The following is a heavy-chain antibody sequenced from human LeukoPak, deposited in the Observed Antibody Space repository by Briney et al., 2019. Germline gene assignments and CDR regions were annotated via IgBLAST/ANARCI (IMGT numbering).Heavy chain of an antibody. CDR3: VRDYYDSSGYYYSGY. V-gene: IGHV3-48*04. CDR1: GFTFSSYS. D-gene: IGHD3-22*01. CDR2: ISSTSSSI. J-gene: IGHJ4*02. Sequence: GGSLRLSCAASGFTFSSYSMNWVRQAPGKGLEWVSYISSTSSSIYYAESVKGRFTISRDNAKNSLYLQMNSLRAEDTAVYYCVRDYYDSSGYYYSGYWGQGTLVTVSS.